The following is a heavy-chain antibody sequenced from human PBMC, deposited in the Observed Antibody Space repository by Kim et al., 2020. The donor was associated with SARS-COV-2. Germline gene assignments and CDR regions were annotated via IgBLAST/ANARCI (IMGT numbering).Heavy chain of an antibody. CDR3: ARDYGDFYFDY. CDR1: GFTVSSNY. J-gene: IGHJ4*02. Sequence: GGSLRLSCAASGFTVSSNYMSWVRQAPGKGLEWVSVIYSGGSTYYADSVKGRFTISRDNSKNTQYLQMNSRRAEDTAVYYCARDYGDFYFDYWGQGTLDTVSS. D-gene: IGHD4-17*01. CDR2: IYSGGST. V-gene: IGHV3-66*01.